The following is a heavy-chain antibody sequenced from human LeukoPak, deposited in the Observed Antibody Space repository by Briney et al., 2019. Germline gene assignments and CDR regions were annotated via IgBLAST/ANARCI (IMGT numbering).Heavy chain of an antibody. CDR1: GGSISSYY. CDR2: IYYSGST. Sequence: NSSETLSLTCTVSGGSISSYYWSWIRQPPGKGLEWIGYIYYSGSTNYNPSLKSRVTISVGTSKNQFSLKLSSVTAADTAVYHCARPYYYYGMDVWGQGTTVTVSS. J-gene: IGHJ6*02. CDR3: ARPYYYYGMDV. V-gene: IGHV4-59*08.